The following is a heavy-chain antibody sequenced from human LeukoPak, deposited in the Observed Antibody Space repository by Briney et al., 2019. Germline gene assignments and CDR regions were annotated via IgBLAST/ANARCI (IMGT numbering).Heavy chain of an antibody. J-gene: IGHJ4*02. CDR3: ASDRSGLSFCF. CDR1: GGSISSSSYY. CDR2: VYYSGST. Sequence: PSETLSLTCTVSGGSISSSSYYWGWIRQPPGKGLEWIGSVYYSGSTYYNSALQSRITISVDTSKNQFSLKLTSVTAADTAVYYCASDRSGLSFCFWGQGTLVTVSS. D-gene: IGHD3-22*01. V-gene: IGHV4-39*01.